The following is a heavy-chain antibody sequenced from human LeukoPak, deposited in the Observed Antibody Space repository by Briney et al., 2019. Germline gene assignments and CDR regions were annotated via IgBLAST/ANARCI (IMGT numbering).Heavy chain of an antibody. V-gene: IGHV3-30*03. CDR2: ISYERTNH. CDR1: GLPFRSYG. CDR3: ARSSHYDILTGYSEEDAFDI. J-gene: IGHJ3*02. Sequence: GGSLRLPCEVSGLPFRSYGMHGARQAPGKALAGLALISYERTNHYYASSVKGRFTISRDNSKNTLYLQMNSLRVEDTAVYYCARSSHYDILTGYSEEDAFDIWGQGTMVTVSS. D-gene: IGHD3-9*01.